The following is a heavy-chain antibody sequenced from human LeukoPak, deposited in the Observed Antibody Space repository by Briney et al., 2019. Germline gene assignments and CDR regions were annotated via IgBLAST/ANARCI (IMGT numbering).Heavy chain of an antibody. J-gene: IGHJ4*02. V-gene: IGHV1-69*01. CDR3: AREPGD. CDR2: FIPIFGTA. CDR1: GGTFSSYA. Sequence: SVKVSCTGSGGTFSSYAISWVREAPGQGLEWVGGFIPIFGTANYAQKFQGRVTITADESTSTAYMELSSLRSEETAVYYCAREPGDWGQGTLVTVSS. D-gene: IGHD3-10*01.